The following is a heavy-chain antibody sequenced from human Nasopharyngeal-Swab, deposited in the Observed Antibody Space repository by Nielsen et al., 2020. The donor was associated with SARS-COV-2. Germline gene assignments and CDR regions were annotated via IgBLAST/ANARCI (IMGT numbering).Heavy chain of an antibody. D-gene: IGHD5-24*01. V-gene: IGHV3-53*01. Sequence: GESLKISCAASGLSVSSNYMSWVRQAPGKGLEWVSIIYPGGSTYYADSVKGRFTISRDSSWNTLYLQMNSLTAEDTAVYYCARVLDGYNGFDYWGQGTLVTASS. CDR3: ARVLDGYNGFDY. J-gene: IGHJ4*02. CDR2: IYPGGST. CDR1: GLSVSSNY.